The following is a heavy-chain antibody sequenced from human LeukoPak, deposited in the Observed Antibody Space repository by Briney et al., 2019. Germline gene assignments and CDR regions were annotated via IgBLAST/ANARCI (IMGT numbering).Heavy chain of an antibody. D-gene: IGHD6-13*01. CDR3: AMIAAAGRVDYYYGMDV. CDR1: GFTFSSYW. J-gene: IGHJ6*02. Sequence: PGGSLRLSCAASGFTFSSYWMHWVRQAPGKGLVWVSRINSEGSSTSYADSVKGRFTISRDNAKNTLYLQMNSLRAEDTAVYYCAMIAAAGRVDYYYGMDVWGQGTTVTVSS. CDR2: INSEGSST. V-gene: IGHV3-74*01.